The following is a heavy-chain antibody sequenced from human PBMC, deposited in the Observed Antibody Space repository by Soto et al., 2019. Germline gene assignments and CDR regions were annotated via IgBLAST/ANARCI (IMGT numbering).Heavy chain of an antibody. CDR1: GGSFSGYY. V-gene: IGHV4-34*01. J-gene: IGHJ3*02. D-gene: IGHD4-17*01. CDR2: INHSGST. CDR3: ARGGDYDSDAFDI. Sequence: QVQLQQWGAGLLKPSETLSLTCAVYGGSFSGYYWSWIRQPPGKGLEWIGEINHSGSTNYNPSLKSRVTISVDTSKNQFSLKLSSVTAADTAVYYCARGGDYDSDAFDIWGQGTMVTVCS.